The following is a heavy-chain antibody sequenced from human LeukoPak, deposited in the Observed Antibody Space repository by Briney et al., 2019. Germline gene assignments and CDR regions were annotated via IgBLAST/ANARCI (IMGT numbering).Heavy chain of an antibody. V-gene: IGHV3-64*04. CDR3: ARPSTITPPHYFNY. CDR1: GFTFSSYA. D-gene: IGHD1-14*01. Sequence: GGSLRLSCSASGFTFSSYAMHWVRQAPGKGLEYVSAISSNGGSTYYADSVKGRFTISRDNSKNTLYLQMNSLRAEDTALYYCARPSTITPPHYFNYWGQGTLVTVSS. CDR2: ISSNGGST. J-gene: IGHJ4*02.